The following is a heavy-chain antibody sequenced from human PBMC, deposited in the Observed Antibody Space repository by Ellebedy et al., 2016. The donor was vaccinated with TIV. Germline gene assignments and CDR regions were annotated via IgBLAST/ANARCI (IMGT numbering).Heavy chain of an antibody. CDR2: ISNYNGKT. V-gene: IGHV1-18*04. Sequence: ASVKVSXXASGYTFTSYYMHWVRQAPGQGLEWMGWISNYNGKTNYAQKFQGRLTMTTATSTSTAYMELRSLRSDDTAVYYCARAVYDTLTGRLDAFDIWGQGTMVTVSS. CDR1: GYTFTSYY. J-gene: IGHJ3*02. CDR3: ARAVYDTLTGRLDAFDI. D-gene: IGHD3-9*01.